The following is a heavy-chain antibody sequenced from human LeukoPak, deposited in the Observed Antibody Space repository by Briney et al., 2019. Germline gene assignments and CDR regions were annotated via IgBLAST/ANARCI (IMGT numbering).Heavy chain of an antibody. Sequence: PGGSLRLSCAASGFAFNIYAMSWVRQPPGKGLEWVSGISWNSGTIDYADSVRGRFTISRDNAKNSLYLQMDSLRVEDTAFYYCAKDNRRHYTSGPNPDSLHWGQGALVTVSS. V-gene: IGHV3-9*01. CDR3: AKDNRRHYTSGPNPDSLH. J-gene: IGHJ4*02. D-gene: IGHD6-19*01. CDR2: ISWNSGTI. CDR1: GFAFNIYA.